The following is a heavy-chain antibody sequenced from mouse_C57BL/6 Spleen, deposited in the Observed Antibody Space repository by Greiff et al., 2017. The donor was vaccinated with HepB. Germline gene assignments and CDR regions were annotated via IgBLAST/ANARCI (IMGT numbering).Heavy chain of an antibody. CDR3: AREGDYDRAMDY. Sequence: QVQLQQSGAELVRPGTSVKVSCKASGYAFTNYLIEWVKQRPGQGLEWIGVINPGSGGTNYNEKFKGKATLTADKSSSTAYMQLSSLTSEDSAVYFCAREGDYDRAMDYWGQGTSVTVAS. CDR2: INPGSGGT. V-gene: IGHV1-54*01. D-gene: IGHD2-4*01. CDR1: GYAFTNYL. J-gene: IGHJ4*01.